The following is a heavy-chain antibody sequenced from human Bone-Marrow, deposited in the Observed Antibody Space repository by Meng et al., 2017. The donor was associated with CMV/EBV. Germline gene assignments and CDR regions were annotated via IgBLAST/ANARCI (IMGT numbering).Heavy chain of an antibody. CDR1: GFTFSRYA. V-gene: IGHV3-23*01. CDR3: AKEDNTIFGVGPRDY. D-gene: IGHD3-3*01. J-gene: IGHJ4*02. CDR2: IRGSGGST. Sequence: GESLKISCSASGFTFSRYAMSWVRQAPGKGLEWVSCIRGSGGSTYYADSVKGRFTISRDNSKNTLYLQMNSLRAEHTAVNYCAKEDNTIFGVGPRDYCGQGTLVTVSS.